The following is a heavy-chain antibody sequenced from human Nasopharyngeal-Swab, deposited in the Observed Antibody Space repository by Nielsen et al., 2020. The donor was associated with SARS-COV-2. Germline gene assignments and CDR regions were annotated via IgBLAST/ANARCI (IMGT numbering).Heavy chain of an antibody. D-gene: IGHD3-3*01. CDR3: ARDFRFLEWLFPTQAFDI. CDR1: GDSVSSNSAA. V-gene: IGHV6-1*01. Sequence: SETLSLTCAISGDSVSSNSAAWNWIRQSPSRGLEWLGRTYYRSKWYNDYAVSVKSRITINPDTSKNQFSLQLNSVTPEDTAVHYCARDFRFLEWLFPTQAFDIWGQGTMVTVSS. CDR2: TYYRSKWYN. J-gene: IGHJ3*02.